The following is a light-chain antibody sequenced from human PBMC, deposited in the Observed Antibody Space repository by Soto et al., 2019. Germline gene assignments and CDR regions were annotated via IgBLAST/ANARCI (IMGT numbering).Light chain of an antibody. CDR1: QSVSSY. Sequence: EIVLTQSPATLSLSPGERATLSCRASQSVSSYLAWYQQKPGQAPRLLIHGAFTRATGIPDRFSGSGSGTDFTLTISRLEPEDCAIYYCQQYHTWPITFGGGTKVDIK. CDR3: QQYHTWPIT. V-gene: IGKV3-11*01. CDR2: GAF. J-gene: IGKJ4*01.